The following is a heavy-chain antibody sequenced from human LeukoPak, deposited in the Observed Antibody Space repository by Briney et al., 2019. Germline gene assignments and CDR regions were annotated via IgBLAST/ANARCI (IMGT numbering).Heavy chain of an antibody. Sequence: GGSLRLSCAASGFTFSSYAMHWVRQAPGKGLEWVAVISYDGSNKYSADSVKRRFTISRDNSKNTLYLQMNSLRAEDTAVYYCARGRSAFDIWGQGTMVTVSS. CDR2: ISYDGSNK. J-gene: IGHJ3*02. V-gene: IGHV3-30-3*01. CDR1: GFTFSSYA. CDR3: ARGRSAFDI.